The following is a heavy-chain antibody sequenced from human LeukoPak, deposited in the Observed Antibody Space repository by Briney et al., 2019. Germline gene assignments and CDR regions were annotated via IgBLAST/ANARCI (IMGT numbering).Heavy chain of an antibody. Sequence: PGRSLRLSCAASGFTFDDYAMHWVRQAPGKGLEWVSGISWNSGSIGYADSVKGRFTISRDNAKNSLYLQMNSLRAEDTALYYCAKDRILWFGELWGPYAFDIWGQGTMVTVSS. CDR1: GFTFDDYA. J-gene: IGHJ3*02. CDR2: ISWNSGSI. V-gene: IGHV3-9*01. CDR3: AKDRILWFGELWGPYAFDI. D-gene: IGHD3-10*01.